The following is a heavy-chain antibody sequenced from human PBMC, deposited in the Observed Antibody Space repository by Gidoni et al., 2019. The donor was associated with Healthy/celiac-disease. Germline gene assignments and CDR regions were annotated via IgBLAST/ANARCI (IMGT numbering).Heavy chain of an antibody. CDR1: GFTFSSYA. D-gene: IGHD3-10*01. J-gene: IGHJ6*02. CDR2: ISGSGGST. CDR3: AKDEEEGSGFTPMDV. V-gene: IGHV3-23*01. Sequence: EVQLLESGGGLVQPGGSLRLSCAASGFTFSSYAMSWVRQAPGKGLGGVSAISGSGGSTYYADSVKGRFTISRDNSKNTLYLQMNSLRAEDTAVYYCAKDEEEGSGFTPMDVWGQGTTVTVSS.